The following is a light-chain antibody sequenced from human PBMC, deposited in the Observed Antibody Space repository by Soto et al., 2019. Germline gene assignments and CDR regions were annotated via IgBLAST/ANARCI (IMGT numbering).Light chain of an antibody. CDR1: QSLVHSDGNTY. V-gene: IGKV2-24*01. CDR3: MQATQFPLT. J-gene: IGKJ4*01. CDR2: KIS. Sequence: IVMTQTPLSSPVTLGQPASISCRSSQSLVHSDGNTYLSWLHQRPGQPPRLLIYKISNRVSGVPDRFSGSGAGTAFILKISRVEAEDVGVYYCMQATQFPLTFGAGTKAYIK.